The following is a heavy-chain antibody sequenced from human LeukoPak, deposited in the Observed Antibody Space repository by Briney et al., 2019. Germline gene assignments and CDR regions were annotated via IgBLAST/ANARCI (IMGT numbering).Heavy chain of an antibody. CDR3: ARGGRIQLWLSF. D-gene: IGHD5-18*01. V-gene: IGHV3-30*04. J-gene: IGHJ4*02. CDR1: GFTFSSYA. CDR2: ISYDGSNK. Sequence: GGSLRLSCAASGFTFSSYAMHWVRQAPGKGLEWVAVISYDGSNKYYADSVKGRFTISRDNSKNTLYLQMNSLRAEDTAVYYCARGGRIQLWLSFWGQGTLVTVSS.